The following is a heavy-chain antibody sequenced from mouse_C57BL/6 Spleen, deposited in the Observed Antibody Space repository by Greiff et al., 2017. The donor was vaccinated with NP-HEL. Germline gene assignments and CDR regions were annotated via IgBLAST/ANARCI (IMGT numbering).Heavy chain of an antibody. CDR3: ARSMVTYWYFDV. CDR2: INYDGSST. CDR1: GFTFSDYY. D-gene: IGHD2-2*01. J-gene: IGHJ1*03. Sequence: EVKLMESEGGLVQPGSSMKLSCTASGFTFSDYYMAWVRQVPEKGLEWVATINYDGSSTYYLDSLKSRFIISRDNANNILYLQMSSLKSEDTATYYCARSMVTYWYFDVWGTGTTVTVSS. V-gene: IGHV5-16*01.